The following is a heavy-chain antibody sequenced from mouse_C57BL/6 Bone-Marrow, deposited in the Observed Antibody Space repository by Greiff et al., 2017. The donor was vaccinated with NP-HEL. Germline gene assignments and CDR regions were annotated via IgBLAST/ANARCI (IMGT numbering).Heavy chain of an antibody. J-gene: IGHJ2*01. V-gene: IGHV1-39*01. Sequence: EVQLQESGPELVKPGASVKISCKASGYSFTDYNMNWVKQSNGKSLEWIGVINPNYGTTSYNQKFKGKATLTVDQSSSTAYMQLNSLTSEDSAVYYCARGYYYGSPYYFDYWGQGTTLTVSS. CDR3: ARGYYYGSPYYFDY. CDR1: GYSFTDYN. D-gene: IGHD1-1*01. CDR2: INPNYGTT.